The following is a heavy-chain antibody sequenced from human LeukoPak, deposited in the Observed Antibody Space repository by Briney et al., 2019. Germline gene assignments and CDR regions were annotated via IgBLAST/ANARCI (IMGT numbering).Heavy chain of an antibody. CDR1: GGTFSSYA. CDR2: IIPIFGTA. D-gene: IGHD6-13*01. CDR3: ARDLSRIAAAGTFDY. V-gene: IGHV1-69*13. J-gene: IGHJ4*02. Sequence: ASVKVSCKASGGTFSSYAISWVRQAPGQGLEWMGGIIPIFGTANYAQKFQGRVTITADESTSTAYMELSSLRSEDTAVYYCARDLSRIAAAGTFDYWGQGTLVTVSS.